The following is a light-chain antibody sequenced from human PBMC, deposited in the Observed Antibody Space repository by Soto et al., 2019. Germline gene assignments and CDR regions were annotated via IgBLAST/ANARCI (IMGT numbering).Light chain of an antibody. CDR2: DAS. V-gene: IGKV3-11*01. CDR3: QQRRTWQGT. J-gene: IGKJ3*01. CDR1: QSVSLY. Sequence: EIVLTQSPGRLSLSPGDTATLSCRASQSVSLYLAWYQQKPGQVPRLLIYDASQRATGIPDRFSGSGSDKDFTITITSLEPEDSAVYYCQQRRTWQGTFGPGTKVDI.